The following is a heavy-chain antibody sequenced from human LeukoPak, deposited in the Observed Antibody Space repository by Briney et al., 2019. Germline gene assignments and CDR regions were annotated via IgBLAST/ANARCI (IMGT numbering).Heavy chain of an antibody. V-gene: IGHV4-4*02. CDR1: SGSLNNKW. D-gene: IGHD2-8*02. CDR3: ARGDWWSFDL. CDR2: SDHSGGT. J-gene: IGHJ4*02. Sequence: PSETLSLTCTVSSGSLNNKWWSWVRQPPGKGLEWIGESDHSGGTKYIPSLKSRVTIPVDRSKNQFSLKMTSVTAEDTAIYYCARGDWWSFDLWGQGTLVTVSS.